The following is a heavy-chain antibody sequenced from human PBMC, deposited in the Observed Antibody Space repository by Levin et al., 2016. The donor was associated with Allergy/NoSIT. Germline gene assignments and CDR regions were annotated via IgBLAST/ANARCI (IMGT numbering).Heavy chain of an antibody. D-gene: IGHD6-19*01. CDR3: ARDKGLYSSGWYSGWFDP. J-gene: IGHJ5*02. Sequence: GGSLRLSCAASGFTVSSNYMSWVRQAPGKGLEWVSVIYSGGSTYYADSVKGRFTISRHNSKNTLYLQMNSLRAEDTAVYYCARDKGLYSSGWYSGWFDPWGQGTLVTVSS. CDR2: IYSGGST. V-gene: IGHV3-53*04. CDR1: GFTVSSNY.